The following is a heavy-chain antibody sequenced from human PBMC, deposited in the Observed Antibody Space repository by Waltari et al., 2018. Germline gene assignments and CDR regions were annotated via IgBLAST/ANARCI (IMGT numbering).Heavy chain of an antibody. V-gene: IGHV3-15*01. CDR1: GFTFSNAW. D-gene: IGHD3-10*01. J-gene: IGHJ4*02. Sequence: EVQLVESGGGLVKPGGSLRLSCAASGFTFSNAWLSWVRQAPGKGLEWVGRIKSKTDGGTTDYAAPVKGRFTISRDDSKNTLYLQMNSLKTEDTAVYYCTTDRLYYSGGDWGQGTLVTVSS. CDR3: TTDRLYYSGGD. CDR2: IKSKTDGGTT.